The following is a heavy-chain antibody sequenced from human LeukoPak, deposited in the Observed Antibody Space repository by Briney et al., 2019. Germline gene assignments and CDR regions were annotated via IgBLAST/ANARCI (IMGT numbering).Heavy chain of an antibody. Sequence: GGSLRLSCAASGFTVSSNYMSWVRQAPGKGLEWVSVIYSGGSTYYADSVKGRFTISRDNSKNTLYLQMNSLRAEDTAVYYCARDGVGYCSSTSCYGDAFDIWGQGTMVTVSS. J-gene: IGHJ3*02. CDR2: IYSGGST. CDR1: GFTVSSNY. V-gene: IGHV3-53*01. D-gene: IGHD2-2*01. CDR3: ARDGVGYCSSTSCYGDAFDI.